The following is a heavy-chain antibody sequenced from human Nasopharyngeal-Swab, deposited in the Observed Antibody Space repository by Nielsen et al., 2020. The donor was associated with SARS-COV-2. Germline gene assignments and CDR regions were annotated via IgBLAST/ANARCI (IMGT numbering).Heavy chain of an antibody. Sequence: ASVKVSCKASGYTFTRYYIHWVRQAAGQGVDWMGIINPGGGRARYSQNFQGRVTMTRDTSTSTVYMELSSLRSEDTAVYYCARGGDPREVVAATDCFDPWGHGTLVTVSS. V-gene: IGHV1-46*01. CDR3: ARGGDPREVVAATDCFDP. CDR1: GYTFTRYY. CDR2: INPGGGRA. D-gene: IGHD2-15*01. J-gene: IGHJ5*02.